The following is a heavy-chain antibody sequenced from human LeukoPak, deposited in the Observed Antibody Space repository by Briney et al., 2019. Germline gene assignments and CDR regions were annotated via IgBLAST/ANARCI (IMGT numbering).Heavy chain of an antibody. CDR1: GFTFSSYA. CDR2: ISGSGGST. V-gene: IGHV3-23*01. CDR3: AKAPPPYYCDTYGMDV. D-gene: IGHD3-22*01. Sequence: AGGSLRLSCAASGFTFSSYAMSWARQAPGKGLEWVSSISGSGGSTYYAGSVRGRFTISRDNSKNTLYLQMNSLRAEDTAVYYCAKAPPPYYCDTYGMDVWGKGTTVTVSS. J-gene: IGHJ6*04.